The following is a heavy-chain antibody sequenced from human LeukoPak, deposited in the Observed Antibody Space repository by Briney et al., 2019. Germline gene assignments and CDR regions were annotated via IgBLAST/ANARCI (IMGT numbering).Heavy chain of an antibody. CDR1: GFSFSSYW. J-gene: IGHJ4*02. CDR2: IKQNGREI. D-gene: IGHD3-22*01. V-gene: IGHV3-7*03. Sequence: PGGSLRLSCAASGFSFSSYWMSWVRQAPGKGLEWVANIKQNGREIYYVDSVGGRFTISRDNAKNSLYLQMNSLRAEDTAVYYCARGEYYYDGGYWGQGTLVTVSS. CDR3: ARGEYYYDGGY.